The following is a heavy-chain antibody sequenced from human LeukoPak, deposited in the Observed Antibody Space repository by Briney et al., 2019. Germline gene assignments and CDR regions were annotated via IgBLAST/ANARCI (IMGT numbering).Heavy chain of an antibody. CDR2: IIPIFGTA. CDR1: GGTLSSYA. Sequence: SVKVSCKASGGTLSSYAISWVRQAPGQGLEWMGGIIPIFGTANYAQKFQGRVTITADESTSTAYMELSSLRSEDTAVYYCARAWQQLVKDAFDIWGQGTMVTVSS. V-gene: IGHV1-69*13. J-gene: IGHJ3*02. D-gene: IGHD6-13*01. CDR3: ARAWQQLVKDAFDI.